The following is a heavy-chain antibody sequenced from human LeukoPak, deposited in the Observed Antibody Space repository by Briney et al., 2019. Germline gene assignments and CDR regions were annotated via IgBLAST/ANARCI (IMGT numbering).Heavy chain of an antibody. CDR3: ARDSFRGSYSDY. V-gene: IGHV3-23*01. D-gene: IGHD1-26*01. J-gene: IGHJ4*02. Sequence: GGFLRLSCVASGFTFSSYAMSWVRQAPGKGLEWVSAISGSGGNTYYADSVKGRFTISRDNAKNSLYLQMNSLRAGDTAVYYCARDSFRGSYSDYWGQGTLVTVSS. CDR2: ISGSGGNT. CDR1: GFTFSSYA.